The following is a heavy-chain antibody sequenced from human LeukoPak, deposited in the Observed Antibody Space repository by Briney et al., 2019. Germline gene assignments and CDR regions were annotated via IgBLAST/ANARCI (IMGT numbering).Heavy chain of an antibody. J-gene: IGHJ5*02. CDR2: INHSGST. D-gene: IGHD3-10*01. V-gene: IGHV4-34*01. Sequence: SETLSLTCAVYGGSFSGYYWSWIRQPPGKGLEWIGEINHSGSTNYNPSLKSRVTISVDTSKNQFSLKLSSVTAADTAVYYCARGYIPMFRGVMSPWAKETLVTVSS. CDR1: GGSFSGYY. CDR3: ARGYIPMFRGVMSP.